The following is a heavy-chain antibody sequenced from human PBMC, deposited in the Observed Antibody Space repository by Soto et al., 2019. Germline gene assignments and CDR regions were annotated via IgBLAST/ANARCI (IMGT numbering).Heavy chain of an antibody. Sequence: ASVKGSCKVSGYTLTELSMHWVRQAPGKGLEWMGGFDPEDGETIYAQKFQGRVTMTEDTSTDTAYMELSSLRSEDTAVYYFASVNWNYDLGYYYGMDVWGQGTTVTVSS. V-gene: IGHV1-24*01. CDR3: ASVNWNYDLGYYYGMDV. J-gene: IGHJ6*02. CDR2: FDPEDGET. D-gene: IGHD1-7*01. CDR1: GYTLTELS.